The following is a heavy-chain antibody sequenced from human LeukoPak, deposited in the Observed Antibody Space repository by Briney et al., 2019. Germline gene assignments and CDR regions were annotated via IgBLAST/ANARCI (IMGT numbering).Heavy chain of an antibody. D-gene: IGHD6-19*01. CDR3: ARGAGWYEY. J-gene: IGHJ4*02. CDR2: ISYSGST. Sequence: SETLSLTCTVSGGSISPYYWSRIRQPPGKGLEWIGYISYSGSTNYNPSLKSRVTISVDSSKNQFSLKLSSMTAADTAVYYCARGAGWYEYWGQGTLVTVSS. V-gene: IGHV4-59*01. CDR1: GGSISPYY.